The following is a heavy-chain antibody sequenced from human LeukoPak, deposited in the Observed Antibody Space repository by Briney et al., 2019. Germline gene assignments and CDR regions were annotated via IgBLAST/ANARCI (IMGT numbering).Heavy chain of an antibody. D-gene: IGHD1/OR15-1a*01. CDR2: INHSGST. CDR1: GGSFSGYY. V-gene: IGHV4-34*01. J-gene: IGHJ4*02. CDR3: ATVSPTTFDY. Sequence: SETLSLTCAVYGGSFSGYYWSWIRQPPGKGLEWIGEINHSGSTNYNPSLKSRVTISEDTSKNQFSLKLSSVTAADTAVYYCATVSPTTFDYWGQGTLVTVSS.